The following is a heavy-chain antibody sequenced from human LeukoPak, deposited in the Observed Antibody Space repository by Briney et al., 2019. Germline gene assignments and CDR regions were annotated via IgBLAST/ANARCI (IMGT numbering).Heavy chain of an antibody. V-gene: IGHV4-34*01. CDR1: GGSFSGYY. CDR3: ARGSDGYKNGPAETFDY. J-gene: IGHJ4*02. CDR2: INHSGST. Sequence: SETLSLTCAVYGGSFSGYYWSWIRQPPGKGLEWIGEINHSGSTNYNPSLKSRVTISVDTSKNQFSLKLSSVTAADTAVYYCARGSDGYKNGPAETFDYWGQGTLVTASS. D-gene: IGHD5-24*01.